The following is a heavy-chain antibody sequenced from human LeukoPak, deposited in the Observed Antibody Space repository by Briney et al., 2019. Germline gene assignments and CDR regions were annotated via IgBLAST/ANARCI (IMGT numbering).Heavy chain of an antibody. CDR2: ISSSSSYI. V-gene: IGHV3-21*01. J-gene: IGHJ2*01. CDR3: ARDRGRRYDFWSGYLSARDWYFDL. CDR1: GFTFSSYS. Sequence: GGSLRLSCAASGFTFSSYSMNWVRQAPGKGLEWVSSISSSSSYIYYADSVKGRFTISRDNAKNSLYLQMNSLRAEDTAVYYCARDRGRRYDFWSGYLSARDWYFDLWGRGTLVTVSS. D-gene: IGHD3-3*01.